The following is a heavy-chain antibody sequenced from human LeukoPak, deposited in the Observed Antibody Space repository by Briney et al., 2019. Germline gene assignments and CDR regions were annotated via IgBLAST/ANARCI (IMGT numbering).Heavy chain of an antibody. Sequence: GGSLRLSCAASGFTFSSYGMHWVRQAPGKGLEWVAFIRYDGSNKYYADSAKGRFTISSDNSETMLVLQMNSLRAEDTALYYCAGGYMSSWPWAGDAFDFWGQGTMVTVSS. CDR3: AGGYMSSWPWAGDAFDF. J-gene: IGHJ3*01. CDR2: IRYDGSNK. V-gene: IGHV3-33*02. CDR1: GFTFSSYG. D-gene: IGHD6-13*01.